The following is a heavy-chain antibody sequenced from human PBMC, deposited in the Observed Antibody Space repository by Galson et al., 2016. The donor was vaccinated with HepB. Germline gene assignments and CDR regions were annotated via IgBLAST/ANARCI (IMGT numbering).Heavy chain of an antibody. V-gene: IGHV4-39*01. J-gene: IGHJ4*02. CDR2: ICYNGST. Sequence: LSLTCTVSGGSISSSSYYWGWIRQPPGQGLEWIGSICYNGSTYYNPSLKSRVTISVDTSENQFSLKLTSVTAADTAVYYCARRTVWYSSSWQPYFDYWGQGTLVTVSS. CDR1: GGSISSSSYY. D-gene: IGHD6-13*01. CDR3: ARRTVWYSSSWQPYFDY.